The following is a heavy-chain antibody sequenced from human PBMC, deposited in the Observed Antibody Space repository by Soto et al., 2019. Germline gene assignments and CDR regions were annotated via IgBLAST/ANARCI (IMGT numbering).Heavy chain of an antibody. CDR3: AINQEGYCSGCSCYSDAFDI. J-gene: IGHJ3*02. Sequence: QVQLVQSGAEVKKPGASVKVSCKASGYTFTSYDINWVRQATGQGLEWMGWMNPNSGNTGYAQKFQGRVTMTRNTSISTAYMELSSLRSEDTAVYYCAINQEGYCSGCSCYSDAFDIWGQGTMVTVSS. CDR2: MNPNSGNT. D-gene: IGHD2-15*01. V-gene: IGHV1-8*01. CDR1: GYTFTSYD.